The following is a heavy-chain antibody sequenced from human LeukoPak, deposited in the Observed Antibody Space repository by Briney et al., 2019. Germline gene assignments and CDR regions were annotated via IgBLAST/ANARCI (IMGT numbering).Heavy chain of an antibody. D-gene: IGHD1-1*01. CDR2: ISYSGGTT. V-gene: IGHV3-23*01. J-gene: IGHJ3*02. Sequence: LPGASLRLSCAASGFTFSSYAMSWVRQAPGKGLEWVSGISYSGGTTYYADSVKGRFTISRDNSKNTLYLQMNSLRAEDTAVYYCEKGGQMMVEVARRGAFDIWGQGTMVTVSS. CDR1: GFTFSSYA. CDR3: EKGGQMMVEVARRGAFDI.